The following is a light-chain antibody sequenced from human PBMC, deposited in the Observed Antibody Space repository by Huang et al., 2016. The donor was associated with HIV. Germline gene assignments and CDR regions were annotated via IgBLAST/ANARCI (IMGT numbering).Light chain of an antibody. V-gene: IGKV3-20*01. CDR3: QHFGNSVFT. Sequence: EIVLTQSPGTLSLSPGETATLTCRASQSVNSNYLAWYQQKPGQAPRLLSHGASSRATGVPDRFSGSGSGTDFTLTISRLEPEDFAMYYCQHFGNSVFTFGPGAKVEIK. J-gene: IGKJ3*01. CDR2: GAS. CDR1: QSVNSNY.